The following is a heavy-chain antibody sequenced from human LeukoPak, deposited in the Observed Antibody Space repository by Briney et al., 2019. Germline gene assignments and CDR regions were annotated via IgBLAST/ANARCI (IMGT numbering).Heavy chain of an antibody. Sequence: ETLSLTCAVYGGSFSGYYWSWVRQAPGKGLEWVSAISGRSGSTYYADSVKGRFTISRDNSKNTLYLQMNSLRAEDTALYYCAKVFDSSGWYWFDPWGQGTLVTVSS. D-gene: IGHD6-19*01. CDR2: ISGRSGST. V-gene: IGHV3-23*01. CDR1: GGSFSGYY. CDR3: AKVFDSSGWYWFDP. J-gene: IGHJ5*02.